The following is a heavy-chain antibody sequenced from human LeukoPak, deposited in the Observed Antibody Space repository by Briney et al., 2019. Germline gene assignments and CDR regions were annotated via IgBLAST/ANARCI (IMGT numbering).Heavy chain of an antibody. Sequence: ASVKVSCKASGYTFTSYGISWVRQAPGQGLEWMGWISAYNGNTNYAQKLQGRVTMTRDMSTSTVYMELSSLRSEDTAVYYCAREGYCSGGSCYGFDYWGQGTLVTVSS. CDR3: AREGYCSGGSCYGFDY. V-gene: IGHV1-18*01. D-gene: IGHD2-15*01. CDR2: ISAYNGNT. CDR1: GYTFTSYG. J-gene: IGHJ4*02.